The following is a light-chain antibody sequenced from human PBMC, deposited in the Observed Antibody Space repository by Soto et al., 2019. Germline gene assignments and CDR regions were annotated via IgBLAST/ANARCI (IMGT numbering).Light chain of an antibody. CDR1: QSVRSY. J-gene: IGKJ4*01. CDR3: QQRSNWLT. V-gene: IGKV3-11*01. CDR2: DAS. Sequence: EIVLTQSPATLSLSPGERATLSCRASQSVRSYLAWYQQKPGQAPRLLIYDASNRATDIPARFSGSGSGTDFTLTISSLEAEDFAVYYCQQRSNWLTFGGGTKVEIK.